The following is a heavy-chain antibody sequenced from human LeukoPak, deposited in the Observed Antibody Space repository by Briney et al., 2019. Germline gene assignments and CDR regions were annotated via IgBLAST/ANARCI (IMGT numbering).Heavy chain of an antibody. CDR1: GGSISISSYY. V-gene: IGHV4-39*02. D-gene: IGHD2-15*01. J-gene: IGHJ6*03. CDR2: IYYSGST. CDR3: ARDPIVVGLTYYYYMDV. Sequence: SETLSLTCSVSGGSISISSYYWGWIRQPPGKGLEWIGNIYYSGSTYYNPSLKSRVTISVDTSKNQFSLKLSSVTAADTAVYYCARDPIVVGLTYYYYMDVWGKGTTVTVSS.